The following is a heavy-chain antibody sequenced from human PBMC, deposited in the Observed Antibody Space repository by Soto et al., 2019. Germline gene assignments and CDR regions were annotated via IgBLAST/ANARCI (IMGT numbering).Heavy chain of an antibody. CDR3: ARDQLEGNWFDP. J-gene: IGHJ5*02. V-gene: IGHV4-30-2*01. CDR1: GCSISSGGYS. Sequence: TSETLSLTCAVSGCSISSGGYSWNWIRQPPGKGLEWIGYIYHSGSTLYNPSLKSRVTISVDKSKNQFSLKLSSVTAADTAVYYCARDQLEGNWFDPWGRGTLVTVSS. CDR2: IYHSGST. D-gene: IGHD1-1*01.